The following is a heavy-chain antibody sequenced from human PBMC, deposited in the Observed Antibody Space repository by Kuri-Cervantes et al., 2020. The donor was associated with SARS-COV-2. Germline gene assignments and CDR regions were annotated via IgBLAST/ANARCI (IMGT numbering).Heavy chain of an antibody. V-gene: IGHV3-30*04. CDR2: ISFDGSHK. CDR3: ASNLNSRDGYHYPFDY. J-gene: IGHJ4*02. D-gene: IGHD5-24*01. Sequence: GESLKISCVASGFTLSNYAMHWVRQAPGEGLEWVAGISFDGSHKFYADSVTGRFTIPRDNSQNTLFLQVDSLRAEDTAIYYCASNLNSRDGYHYPFDYWGQGTVVTVSS. CDR1: GFTLSNYA.